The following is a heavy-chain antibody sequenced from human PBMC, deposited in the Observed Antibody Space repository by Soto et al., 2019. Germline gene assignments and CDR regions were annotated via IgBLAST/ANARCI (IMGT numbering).Heavy chain of an antibody. CDR2: ISAYNGNT. J-gene: IGHJ4*02. D-gene: IGHD3-22*01. Sequence: ASVKVSCKASGYTFTSYGISWVRQAPGQGLEWMGWISAYNGNTNYAQKLQGRVTMTTDTSTSTAYMELRGLRSDDTAVYYCAREQFYYYDSSGYYHFDYWGQGTLVTVSS. V-gene: IGHV1-18*01. CDR1: GYTFTSYG. CDR3: AREQFYYYDSSGYYHFDY.